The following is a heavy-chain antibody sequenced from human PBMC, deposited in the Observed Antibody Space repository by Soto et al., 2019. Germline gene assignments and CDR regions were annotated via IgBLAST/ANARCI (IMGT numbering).Heavy chain of an antibody. Sequence: PSETLSLTCTVSGGSISSGGYYWSWIRQHPGKGLEWIGYIYYSGSTYYNPSLKSRVTISVETSQNQFYLKLSSETAADMAVYYCVVGLEDVVGGQLDYWGQGALVTVSS. CDR2: IYYSGST. CDR3: VVGLEDVVGGQLDY. J-gene: IGHJ4*02. D-gene: IGHD2-15*01. V-gene: IGHV4-31*03. CDR1: GGSISSGGYY.